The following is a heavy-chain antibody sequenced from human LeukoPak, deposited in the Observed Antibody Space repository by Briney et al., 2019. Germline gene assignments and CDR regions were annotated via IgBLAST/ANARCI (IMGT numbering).Heavy chain of an antibody. V-gene: IGHV1-2*02. CDR2: INPNSGGT. J-gene: IGHJ4*02. Sequence: GGSVKVSCKASGYTFTGYYMHWVRQAPGQGLEWMGWINPNSGGTNYAQKFQGRVTMTRDTSISTAYMELSRLRSDDTAVYYCASSTYYDFWSGYYGFDYWGQGTLVTVSS. CDR1: GYTFTGYY. D-gene: IGHD3-3*01. CDR3: ASSTYYDFWSGYYGFDY.